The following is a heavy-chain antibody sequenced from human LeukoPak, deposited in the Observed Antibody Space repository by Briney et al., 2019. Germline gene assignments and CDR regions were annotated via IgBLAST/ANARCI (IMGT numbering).Heavy chain of an antibody. CDR2: IYPGDSDT. J-gene: IGHJ5*02. D-gene: IGHD2-2*01. V-gene: IGHV5-51*01. CDR1: GYSFTSYW. CDR3: ARGDIVVVPEGRGFDP. Sequence: GESLKISCKGSGYSFTSYWIGWVRQMPGKGLEWMGIIYPGDSDTRYSPSFQGQVTISADKSTSTAYLQWSSLKASDTAMYYCARGDIVVVPEGRGFDPWGQGTLVTVSS.